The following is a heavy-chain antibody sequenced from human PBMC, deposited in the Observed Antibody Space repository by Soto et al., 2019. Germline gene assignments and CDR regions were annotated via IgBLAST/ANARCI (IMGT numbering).Heavy chain of an antibody. J-gene: IGHJ6*03. CDR1: GGTFSSYT. CDR2: IIPILGIA. V-gene: IGHV1-69*04. Sequence: SVKVSCKASGGTFSSYTISWVRQAPGQGLEWMGRIIPILGIANYAQKLQGRVTITADKSTSTAYMELSSLRSEDTAVYFCAIELVVRAFGELLYYYYVDIWGKGTTVTVSS. CDR3: AIELVVRAFGELLYYYYVDI. D-gene: IGHD3-10*01.